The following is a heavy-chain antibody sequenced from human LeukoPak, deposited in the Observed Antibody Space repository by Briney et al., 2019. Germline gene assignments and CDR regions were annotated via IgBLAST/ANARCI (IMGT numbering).Heavy chain of an antibody. V-gene: IGHV1-2*02. CDR1: GYTFTGYY. CDR3: ATISVAGDNDY. J-gene: IGHJ4*02. D-gene: IGHD6-19*01. Sequence: ASVKVSCKASGYTFTGYYIHWVRHAPGQGLEWMGWMNPNSVGTKYALKFQGRVTMTRDTSISTAYMELSGLRSDDTAMYYCATISVAGDNDYWGQGTLVTVSS. CDR2: MNPNSVGT.